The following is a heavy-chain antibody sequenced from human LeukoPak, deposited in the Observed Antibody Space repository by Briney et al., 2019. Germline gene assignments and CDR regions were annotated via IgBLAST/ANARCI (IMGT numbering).Heavy chain of an antibody. Sequence: GRSLRLSCAASGFTFSSYGMHWVRQAPGKGLEWVAVISYDGSNKYYADSVKGRFTISRDNSKNTLYLQMNGLRAEDTAVYYCAKETDTAMVKVYYYYGMDVWGQGTTVTVSS. CDR1: GFTFSSYG. CDR3: AKETDTAMVKVYYYYGMDV. CDR2: ISYDGSNK. J-gene: IGHJ6*02. V-gene: IGHV3-30*18. D-gene: IGHD5-18*01.